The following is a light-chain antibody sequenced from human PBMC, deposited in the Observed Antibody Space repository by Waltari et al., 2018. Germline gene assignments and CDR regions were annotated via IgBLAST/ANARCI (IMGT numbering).Light chain of an antibody. CDR2: DAS. Sequence: EIVLTQSPATLSLSPGARATLSCRASQSVSTFLAWYQQNPGQAPRLLIYDASNRATGIPARFSGSGSGTDFTLTISSLDPEDFAVYFCQQRSNWPLTFGGGTKVEIK. CDR3: QQRSNWPLT. V-gene: IGKV3-11*01. J-gene: IGKJ4*01. CDR1: QSVSTF.